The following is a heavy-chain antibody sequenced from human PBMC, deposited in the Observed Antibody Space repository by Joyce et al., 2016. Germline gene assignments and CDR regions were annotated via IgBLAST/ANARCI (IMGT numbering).Heavy chain of an antibody. CDR1: GFTFRSYG. Sequence: QVQLVESGGGVVQPGRSLRLSCAASGFTFRSYGMFWVRQAPGKGLEWVAVIWYDGSHKYDADFVKGRFTISRDNSKNTLYLQMSSLRAEDTAVYFCARMYSGSNSGFDYWGQGTLVTVSS. CDR2: IWYDGSHK. J-gene: IGHJ4*02. CDR3: ARMYSGSNSGFDY. D-gene: IGHD1-26*01. V-gene: IGHV3-33*01.